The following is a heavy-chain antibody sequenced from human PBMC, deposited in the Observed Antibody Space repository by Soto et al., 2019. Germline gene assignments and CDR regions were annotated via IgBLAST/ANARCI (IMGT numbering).Heavy chain of an antibody. J-gene: IGHJ5*02. CDR3: TRDASRDSSARGWFDP. CDR1: GFTFRCFT. CDR2: ISSNSAYI. D-gene: IGHD6-13*01. V-gene: IGHV3-21*01. Sequence: GGSLRLSCAASGFTFRCFTMNWVRQAPGKGLEWVSTISSNSAYIYYTDALRGRFTISRDNAKNSLHLQMNSLRAEDTAVYYCTRDASRDSSARGWFDPWGPGTLVTVSS.